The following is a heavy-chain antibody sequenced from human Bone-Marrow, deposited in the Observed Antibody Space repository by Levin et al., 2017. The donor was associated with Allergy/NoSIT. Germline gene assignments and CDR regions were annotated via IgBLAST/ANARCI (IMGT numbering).Heavy chain of an antibody. CDR2: INHSGST. Sequence: SCAVYGGSFSGYYWSWIRQPPGKGLEWIGEINHSGSTNYNPSLKSRVTISVDTSKNQFSLKLSSVTAADTAVYYCARDSYYYGSWDYWGQGTLVTVSS. CDR1: GGSFSGYY. CDR3: ARDSYYYGSWDY. V-gene: IGHV4-34*01. D-gene: IGHD3-10*01. J-gene: IGHJ4*02.